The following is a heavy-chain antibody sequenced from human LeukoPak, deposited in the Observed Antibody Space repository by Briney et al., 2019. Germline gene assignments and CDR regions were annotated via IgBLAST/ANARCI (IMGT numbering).Heavy chain of an antibody. CDR2: IYYSGST. CDR3: AREHAYYYDSSGFDY. D-gene: IGHD3-22*01. J-gene: IGHJ4*02. V-gene: IGHV4-59*01. Sequence: SETLSLTCTVSGGSISSYYWSWIRQPPGKGLEWIGYIYYSGSTNYNPSLKSRVTISVDTSKNQFSLKLSSVTAADTAVYYCAREHAYYYDSSGFDYWGQGTLVTVSS. CDR1: GGSISSYY.